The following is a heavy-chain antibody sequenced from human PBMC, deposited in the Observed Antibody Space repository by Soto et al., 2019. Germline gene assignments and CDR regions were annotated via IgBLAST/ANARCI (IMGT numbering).Heavy chain of an antibody. V-gene: IGHV3-15*07. D-gene: IGHD3-16*01. CDR2: VKSEINGGAV. J-gene: IGHJ4*01. Sequence: GGSLRLSCAASGFTFTRAWLNWVRQAPGKGLEWVGRVKSEINGGAVDYAAPVKGRFTISRDASQNTVYLQMNSLRADDTAVYYCAADLPDWGAYAFDYWGHGTQVTVSS. CDR3: AADLPDWGAYAFDY. CDR1: GFTFTRAW.